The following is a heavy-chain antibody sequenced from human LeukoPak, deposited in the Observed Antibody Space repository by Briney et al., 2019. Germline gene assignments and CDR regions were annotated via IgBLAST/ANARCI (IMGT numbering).Heavy chain of an antibody. V-gene: IGHV1-18*01. CDR1: GYTFTSYG. CDR3: ARVGGCSGGGCYSVVYYYYYMDV. CDR2: ISAYNGNT. J-gene: IGHJ6*03. Sequence: ASVKVSCKASGYTFTSYGFSWVRQAPGQGLEWMGWISAYNGNTNYVQKLQGRVTMTTDTSTRTAYMELRSLRSDDTAVYYCARVGGCSGGGCYSVVYYYYYMDVWGKGTTVTVSS. D-gene: IGHD2-15*01.